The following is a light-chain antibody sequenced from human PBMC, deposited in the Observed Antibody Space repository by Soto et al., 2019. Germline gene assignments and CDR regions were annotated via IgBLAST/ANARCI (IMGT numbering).Light chain of an antibody. CDR3: QQTYSIPCT. CDR1: QTISSGY. J-gene: IGKJ2*02. CDR2: GSS. Sequence: EVVLTQSPGTLSLSPGQRATLSCRASQTISSGYLAWYQQRSGQTPRLLIYGSSSRASDIPDRFSGSGSGTDFTLTISSLQPEDFATYYCQQTYSIPCTFGQGTKLEIK. V-gene: IGKV3-20*01.